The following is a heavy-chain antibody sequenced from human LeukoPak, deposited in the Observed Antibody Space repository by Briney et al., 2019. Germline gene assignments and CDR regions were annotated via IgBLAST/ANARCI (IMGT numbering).Heavy chain of an antibody. J-gene: IGHJ4*02. CDR3: ARLDYGGNFAFDY. CDR2: ITGTSAGT. Sequence: GGSLRLSCAASGFTFSSYAISWFRQAPGKGLEWVSSITGTSAGTYYTYSVKGRFTISRDNSKNTLYLQMSSLRDEDTAVYYCARLDYGGNFAFDYWGQGTLVTVSS. V-gene: IGHV3-23*01. D-gene: IGHD4-23*01. CDR1: GFTFSSYA.